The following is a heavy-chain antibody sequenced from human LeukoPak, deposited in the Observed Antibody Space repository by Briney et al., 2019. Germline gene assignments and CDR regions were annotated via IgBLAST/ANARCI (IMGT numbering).Heavy chain of an antibody. V-gene: IGHV3-30*18. D-gene: IGHD1-26*01. Sequence: GRSLRLSCAASGFTFSSCGMHWVRQAPGKGLEWVAVISYDGSNKYYADSVKGRFTISRDNSKNTLYLQMNSLRAEDTAVYYCAKDHGVGATVDYWGQGTLVTVSS. CDR3: AKDHGVGATVDY. CDR2: ISYDGSNK. J-gene: IGHJ4*02. CDR1: GFTFSSCG.